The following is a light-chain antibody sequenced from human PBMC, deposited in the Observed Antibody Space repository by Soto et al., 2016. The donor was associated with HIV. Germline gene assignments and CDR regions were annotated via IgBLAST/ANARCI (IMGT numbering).Light chain of an antibody. CDR1: SLRSYY. CDR3: NSRDSSGNHVV. J-gene: IGLJ2*01. CDR2: GKS. V-gene: IGLV3-19*01. Sequence: SSELTQDPAVSVALGQTVRMTCQGDSLRSYYASWYQQKPGQAPVLVIYGKSNRPSGIPDRFSGSSSGNTASLTITGAQAEDEADYYCNSRDSSGNHVVFGGGTKLTVL.